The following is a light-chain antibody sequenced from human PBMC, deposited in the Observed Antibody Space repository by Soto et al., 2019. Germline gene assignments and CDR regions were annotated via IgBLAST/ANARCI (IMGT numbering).Light chain of an antibody. V-gene: IGLV1-40*01. CDR3: QSYDTGLSAVV. J-gene: IGLJ2*01. CDR1: SSNIGSNY. CDR2: ANT. Sequence: QSVLTQPPSASGTPGQRVTISCSGSSSNIGSNYVYWYQQLPGTAPKLLIYANTNRPSGVPDRFSGSKSGTSASLTITGLQAEDEADYYCQSYDTGLSAVVFGGGTKLTVL.